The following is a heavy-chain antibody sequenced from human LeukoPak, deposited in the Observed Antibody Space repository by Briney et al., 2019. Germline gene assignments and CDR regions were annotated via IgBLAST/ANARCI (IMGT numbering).Heavy chain of an antibody. V-gene: IGHV3-30-3*01. J-gene: IGHJ5*02. CDR1: GFTFSSYA. D-gene: IGHD4-17*01. CDR3: ARGDDYGDYVFDP. CDR2: ISYDGSNK. Sequence: PGGSLRLSCAASGFTFSSYAMHWVRQAPGKGLEWVAVISYDGSNKYYADSVKGRFTISRDNSKNTLYLQMNSLRAEDTAVYYCARGDDYGDYVFDPWGQGTLATVSS.